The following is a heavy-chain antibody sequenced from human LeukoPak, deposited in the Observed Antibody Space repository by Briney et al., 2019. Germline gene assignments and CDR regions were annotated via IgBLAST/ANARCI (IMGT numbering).Heavy chain of an antibody. J-gene: IGHJ5*02. D-gene: IGHD2-2*01. CDR2: IYHTGSA. Sequence: SETLSLTCSVSGYSFTSGHYWGWIRQPPGKGLEWIANIYHTGSAHYNPSLKSRVTISVDTSTNQFSLKLSSVTAADTAVYYCARYCTSTTCILRGFDPWGQGTQVTVSS. CDR1: GYSFTSGHY. CDR3: ARYCTSTTCILRGFDP. V-gene: IGHV4-38-2*01.